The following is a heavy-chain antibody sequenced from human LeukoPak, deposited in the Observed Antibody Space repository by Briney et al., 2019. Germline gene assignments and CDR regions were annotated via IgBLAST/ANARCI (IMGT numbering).Heavy chain of an antibody. CDR1: GFTFSDYW. J-gene: IGHJ4*02. CDR3: TRELRPADY. CDR2: IIKDGSDK. Sequence: GGSLRLSCEGSGFTFSDYWMGWVRQAPGKGLEWVANIIKDGSDKYYVDSVKGRFSISRDNAKNSVYLQMSGLRVEDTAVYYCTRELRPADYWGQGILVTVSS. V-gene: IGHV3-7*01.